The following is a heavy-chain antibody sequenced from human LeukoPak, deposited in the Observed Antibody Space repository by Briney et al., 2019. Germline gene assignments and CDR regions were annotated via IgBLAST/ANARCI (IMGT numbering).Heavy chain of an antibody. V-gene: IGHV3-33*01. Sequence: PGGSLRLSSAASGFTFRTDGMHSGREAPGKGRGGGAVIWDDGSIKYSTDSVKGRFTISRDNSKNTLYLQMNRLRGDETAVYYCARVTAEYCGGDCRVGAFDIWGQGTMVTVSS. D-gene: IGHD2-21*02. CDR1: GFTFRTDG. CDR3: ARVTAEYCGGDCRVGAFDI. J-gene: IGHJ3*02. CDR2: IWDDGSIK.